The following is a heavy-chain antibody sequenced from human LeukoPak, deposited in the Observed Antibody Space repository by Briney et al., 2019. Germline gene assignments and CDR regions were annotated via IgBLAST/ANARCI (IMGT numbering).Heavy chain of an antibody. CDR3: ANSGSYYQYGFDY. D-gene: IGHD1-26*01. J-gene: IGHJ4*02. V-gene: IGHV1-69*13. CDR2: IIPIFGTA. CDR1: GGTFSSYA. Sequence: GASVKVSCKASGGTFSSYAISWVRQAPGQGLEWMGGIIPIFGTANYAQKFQGRVTITADESTSTAYMELSSLRSEDTAVYYCANSGSYYQYGFDYWGQGTLVTVSP.